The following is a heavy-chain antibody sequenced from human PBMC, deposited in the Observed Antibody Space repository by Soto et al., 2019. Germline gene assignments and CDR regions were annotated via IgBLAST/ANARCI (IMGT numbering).Heavy chain of an antibody. J-gene: IGHJ5*02. D-gene: IGHD6-13*01. Sequence: QVQLVQSGAEVKKPGSSVKVSCKASGGTFSRYAISWVRQSPGQGLEWMGVIIPIFGTANYAQKFQGRVTITADESTSTAYMELSSLRSEDTAVYYCARDGGRAAAGTNWFDPWGQGTLVTVSS. V-gene: IGHV1-69*01. CDR2: IIPIFGTA. CDR3: ARDGGRAAAGTNWFDP. CDR1: GGTFSRYA.